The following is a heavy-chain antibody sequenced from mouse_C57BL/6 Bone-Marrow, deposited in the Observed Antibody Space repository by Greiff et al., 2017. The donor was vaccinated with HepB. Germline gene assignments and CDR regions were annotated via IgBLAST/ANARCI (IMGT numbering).Heavy chain of an antibody. CDR1: GYAFSSSW. CDR2: IYPGDGDT. CDR3: ARGRNGNYVFDY. J-gene: IGHJ2*01. V-gene: IGHV1-82*01. Sequence: QVQLKQSGPELVKPGASVKISCKASGYAFSSSWMNWVKQRPGKGLEWIGRIYPGDGDTNYNGKFKGKATLTADKSSSTAYMQLSSLTSEDSAVYFCARGRNGNYVFDYWGQGTTLTVSS. D-gene: IGHD2-1*01.